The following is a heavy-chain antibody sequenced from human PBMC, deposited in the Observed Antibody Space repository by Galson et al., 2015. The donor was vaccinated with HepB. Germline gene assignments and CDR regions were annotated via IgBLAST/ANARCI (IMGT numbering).Heavy chain of an antibody. J-gene: IGHJ6*02. CDR1: GYTFTSYY. V-gene: IGHV1-46*03. D-gene: IGHD4-17*01. CDR3: ASSACEDTVIYCYYYGMDV. Sequence: SVKVSCKASGYTFTSYYMHWVRQAPGQGLEWMGIINPSGGSTSYAQKFQGSVTMTRDTSTSTVYMELSSLRSEDTAVYYCASSACEDTVIYCYYYGMDVWGQGTTVTVSS. CDR2: INPSGGST.